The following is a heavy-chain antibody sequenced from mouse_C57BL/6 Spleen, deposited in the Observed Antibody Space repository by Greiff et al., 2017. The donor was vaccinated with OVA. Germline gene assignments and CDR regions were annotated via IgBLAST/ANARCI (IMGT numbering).Heavy chain of an antibody. D-gene: IGHD2-1*01. CDR3: ARHANGNYDWFAY. CDR2: ISSGGSYT. V-gene: IGHV5-6*01. Sequence: EVKLMESGGDLVKPGGSLKLSCAASGFTFSSYGMSWVRQTPDKRLEWVATISSGGSYTYYPDSVKGRFTISRDNAKNTLYLQMSSLKSEDTAMYYCARHANGNYDWFAYWGQGTLVTVSA. CDR1: GFTFSSYG. J-gene: IGHJ3*01.